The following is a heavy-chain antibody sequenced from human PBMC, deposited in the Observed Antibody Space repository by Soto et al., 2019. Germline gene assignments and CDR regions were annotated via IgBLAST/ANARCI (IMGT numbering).Heavy chain of an antibody. CDR2: ISSSGNTI. D-gene: IGHD3-22*01. J-gene: IGHJ4*02. CDR3: AKMSSENYYDPVFS. V-gene: IGHV3-11*01. CDR1: GFTFSDYY. Sequence: QVQLVESGGGLVQTSGSLRIACVASGFTFSDYYMSWVRQAPGKGLEWVSYISSSGNTIYYADSVKGRFIISRDNAKNSVYLQINSLRADNTALYFCAKMSSENYYDPVFSWGQGTLVTVSS.